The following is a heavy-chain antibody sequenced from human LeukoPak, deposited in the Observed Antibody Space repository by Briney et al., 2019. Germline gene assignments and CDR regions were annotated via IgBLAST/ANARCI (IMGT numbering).Heavy chain of an antibody. CDR1: GFTFDDYG. J-gene: IGHJ4*02. D-gene: IGHD3-22*01. Sequence: PGGSLRLSCAASGFTFDDYGMSWVRQAPGKGLEWVANIKQDGSEKYYVDSVKGRFTISRDNAKNSLYLQMNSLRAEDTALYYCASWTHDSSGYDWGQGTLVTVSS. V-gene: IGHV3-7*01. CDR3: ASWTHDSSGYD. CDR2: IKQDGSEK.